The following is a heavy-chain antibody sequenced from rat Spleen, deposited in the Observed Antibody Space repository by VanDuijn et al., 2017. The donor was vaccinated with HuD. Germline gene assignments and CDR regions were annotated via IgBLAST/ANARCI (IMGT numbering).Heavy chain of an antibody. J-gene: IGHJ2*01. D-gene: IGHD1-9*01. CDR3: ARHGYTRYYFDY. CDR1: GFTFSNYD. Sequence: EVQLVESGGGLVQPGRSLKLSCAASGFTFSNYDMAWVRQAPTKGLEWIASISYEGSSTYYGDSVKGRFTISRDNAKSTLYLQMSSLRSEDTATYYCARHGYTRYYFDYWGQGVMVTVSS. CDR2: ISYEGSST. V-gene: IGHV5-22*01.